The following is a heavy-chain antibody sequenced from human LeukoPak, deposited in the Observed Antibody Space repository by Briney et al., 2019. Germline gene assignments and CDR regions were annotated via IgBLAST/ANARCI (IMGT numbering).Heavy chain of an antibody. CDR3: AKDPLAYCGGDCYYYFDY. D-gene: IGHD2-21*02. CDR2: ISGSGGGT. J-gene: IGHJ4*02. Sequence: PGGSLRLSCEASGVTFSSYVMSWVRQAPGKGPEWVSGISGSGGGTYYADSVKGRFAISRDNSKNTLYLQMNSLRAEDTAVYYCAKDPLAYCGGDCYYYFDYWGQGTLVTVSS. V-gene: IGHV3-23*01. CDR1: GVTFSSYV.